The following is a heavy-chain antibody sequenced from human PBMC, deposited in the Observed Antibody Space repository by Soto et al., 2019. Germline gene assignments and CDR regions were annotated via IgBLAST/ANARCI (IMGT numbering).Heavy chain of an antibody. CDR3: ARGRARGSSSWYGGYYYYGMDV. CDR1: GGSFSGYY. D-gene: IGHD6-13*01. CDR2: INHSGST. J-gene: IGHJ6*02. Sequence: PSETLSLTCAVYGGSFSGYYWSWIRQPPGKGLEWIGEINHSGSTNYNPSLKSRVTISVDTSKNQFSLKLSSVTAADTAVYYCARGRARGSSSWYGGYYYYGMDVWGQGTTVTVS. V-gene: IGHV4-34*01.